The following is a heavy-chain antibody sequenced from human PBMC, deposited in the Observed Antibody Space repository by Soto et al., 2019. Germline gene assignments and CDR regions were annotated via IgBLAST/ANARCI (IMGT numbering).Heavy chain of an antibody. J-gene: IGHJ4*02. Sequence: ASVKVSFKASVYTFTSYYMHWVRQAPGQGLEWMGIINPSGGSTSYAQKFQGRVTMTRDTSTSTVYMELSSLRSEDTAVYYCARVIAAAGIVDYWGQGTLVTVSS. D-gene: IGHD6-13*01. CDR2: INPSGGST. CDR3: ARVIAAAGIVDY. CDR1: VYTFTSYY. V-gene: IGHV1-46*01.